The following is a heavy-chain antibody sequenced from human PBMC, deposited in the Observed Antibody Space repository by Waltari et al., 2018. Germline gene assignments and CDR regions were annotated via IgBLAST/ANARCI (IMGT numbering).Heavy chain of an antibody. J-gene: IGHJ4*02. CDR1: GGSISSSSYY. V-gene: IGHV4-39*07. CDR2: IYYSGST. D-gene: IGHD3-10*01. CDR3: ARDRGGSDYDY. Sequence: QLQLQESGPGLVKPSETLSLTCTVSGGSISSSSYYWGWIRQPPGKGLEWIGSIYYSGSTYYNPSLKSRVTISVDTSKNQFSRKLSSVTAADTAVYYCARDRGGSDYDYWGQGTLVTVSS.